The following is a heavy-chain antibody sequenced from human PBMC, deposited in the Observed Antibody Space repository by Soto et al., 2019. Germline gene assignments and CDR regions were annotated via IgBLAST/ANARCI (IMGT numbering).Heavy chain of an antibody. D-gene: IGHD1-26*01. J-gene: IGHJ4*02. CDR2: ISSGGST. Sequence: QLQLQESGPGLVKPSETLSLTCSVSGGSISTSIYYWGWIRQPPGRGLEWIASISSGGSTYYNPSLKSRVTISVDTSKNHFSLKLSSVTAADTAVYFCARHEWEVRDPIDYWGQGTLVTVSS. CDR3: ARHEWEVRDPIDY. CDR1: GGSISTSIYY. V-gene: IGHV4-39*01.